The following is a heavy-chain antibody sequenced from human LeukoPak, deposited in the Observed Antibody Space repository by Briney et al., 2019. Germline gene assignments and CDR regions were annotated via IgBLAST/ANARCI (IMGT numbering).Heavy chain of an antibody. CDR2: IYTTGST. CDR1: GGSISSGSYY. V-gene: IGHV4-61*02. Sequence: SETLSLTCTVSGGSISSGSYYWSWIRQPAGKGLEWIGRIYTTGSTNYNPSLKSRVTVSVDTSKNQFSLKLSSVTAADTAVYYCARVSFGSGYYNYMDVWGKGTTVTVSS. CDR3: ARVSFGSGYYNYMDV. J-gene: IGHJ6*03. D-gene: IGHD3-10*01.